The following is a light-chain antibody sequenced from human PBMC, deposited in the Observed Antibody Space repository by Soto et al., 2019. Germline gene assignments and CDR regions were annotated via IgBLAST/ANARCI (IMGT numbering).Light chain of an antibody. Sequence: QSALTQPAPVSGSPGQSITISCTGTSSDVGGYRYVSWYQQHPGKAPKLMIYEVSNRPSGVSNRFSGSKSGNTASLTISGLQAEDEADYYCSSYTSGSTYVFGTGTKVTV. CDR2: EVS. CDR3: SSYTSGSTYV. CDR1: SSDVGGYRY. V-gene: IGLV2-14*01. J-gene: IGLJ1*01.